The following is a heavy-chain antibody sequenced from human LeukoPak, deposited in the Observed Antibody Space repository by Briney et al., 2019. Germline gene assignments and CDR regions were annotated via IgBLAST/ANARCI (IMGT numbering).Heavy chain of an antibody. CDR1: GGSISSYY. V-gene: IGHV4-59*01. D-gene: IGHD4-17*01. CDR3: ARGSATVTTYYYYMDV. Sequence: SETLSLTCTVSGGSISSYYWSWIRQPPGKGLEWIGYIYYSGSTNYNPSLKGRVTMSVDTSKNQFSLKLSSVTAADTAVYYCARGSATVTTYYYYMDVWGKGTTVTVSS. J-gene: IGHJ6*03. CDR2: IYYSGST.